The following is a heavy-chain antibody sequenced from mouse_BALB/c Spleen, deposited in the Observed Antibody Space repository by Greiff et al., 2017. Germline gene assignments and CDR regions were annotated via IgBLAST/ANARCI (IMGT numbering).Heavy chain of an antibody. Sequence: EVKLMESGGGLVQPGGSRKLSCAASGFTFSSFGMHWVRQAPEKGLEWVAYISSGSSTIYYADTLKGRFTISRDNPKNTLFLQMTSLRSEDTAMYYCARGGYSYAMDYWGQGTSVTVSS. V-gene: IGHV5-17*02. D-gene: IGHD2-3*01. CDR2: ISSGSSTI. J-gene: IGHJ4*01. CDR3: ARGGYSYAMDY. CDR1: GFTFSSFG.